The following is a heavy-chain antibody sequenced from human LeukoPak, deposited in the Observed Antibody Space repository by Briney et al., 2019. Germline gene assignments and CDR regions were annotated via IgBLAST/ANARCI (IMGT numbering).Heavy chain of an antibody. J-gene: IGHJ6*03. D-gene: IGHD3-10*01. CDR2: LYNDGST. Sequence: GGSLRLSCAASGFSVSSSYMSWVRQAPGKGLEWVSVLYNDGSTYYVDSVKGRFTISRDNSKNTLYLQMNSLRAEDTAMYYCARHGSSSPRFGAYYYYYYMDVWGKGTTVTVSS. CDR1: GFSVSSSY. CDR3: ARHGSSSPRFGAYYYYYYMDV. V-gene: IGHV3-53*01.